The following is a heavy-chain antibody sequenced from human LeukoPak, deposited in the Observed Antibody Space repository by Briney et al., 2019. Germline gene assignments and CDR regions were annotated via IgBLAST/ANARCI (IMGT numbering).Heavy chain of an antibody. J-gene: IGHJ6*02. V-gene: IGHV1-2*02. CDR3: ARDSIAAAGTDLFYYYYYGMDV. CDR2: INPNSGGT. D-gene: IGHD6-13*01. Sequence: GASVKVSCRASGYTFTGYYMHWVRQAPGQGLEWMGWINPNSGGTNYAQKFQGGVTMTRDTSISTAYMELSRLRSDDTAVYYCARDSIAAAGTDLFYYYYYGMDVWGQGTTVTVSS. CDR1: GYTFTGYY.